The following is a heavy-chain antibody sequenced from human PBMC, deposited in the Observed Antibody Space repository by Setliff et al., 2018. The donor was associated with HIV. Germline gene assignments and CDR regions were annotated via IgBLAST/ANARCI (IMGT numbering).Heavy chain of an antibody. V-gene: IGHV3-30*02. J-gene: IGHJ6*03. CDR1: GITFSNNG. CDR3: ARDDYGDDEGYYYYYIDV. CDR2: IRYDGNNE. D-gene: IGHD4-17*01. Sequence: PGGSLRLSCAASGITFSNNGMHWVRQAPGKGLQWVAFIRYDGNNEYYVDSVKGRFTISRDNSKNTVYLQMNRLRAEDTALYYCARDDYGDDEGYYYYYIDVWGKGTTVTVSS.